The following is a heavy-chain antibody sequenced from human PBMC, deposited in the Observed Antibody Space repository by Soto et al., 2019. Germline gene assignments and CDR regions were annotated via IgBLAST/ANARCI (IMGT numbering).Heavy chain of an antibody. V-gene: IGHV3-11*01. CDR3: ARDSTSFVAYYMDV. J-gene: IGHJ6*03. CDR1: GFTFSDYY. Sequence: PGGSLRLSCAASGFTFSDYYMSWIRQAPGKGLEWVSYISSSGSTIYYADSVKGRFTISRDNAKNSLYLQMNSLRAEDTAVYYCARDSTSFVAYYMDVWGKGTTVTVSS. D-gene: IGHD2-21*01. CDR2: ISSSGSTI.